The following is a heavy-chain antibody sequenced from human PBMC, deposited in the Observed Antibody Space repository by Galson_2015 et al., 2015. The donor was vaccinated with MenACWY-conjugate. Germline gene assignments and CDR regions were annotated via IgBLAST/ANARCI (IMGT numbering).Heavy chain of an antibody. CDR1: GFTFTDYW. V-gene: IGHV3-7*03. CDR3: ARDPIQQLYFDY. J-gene: IGHJ4*02. Sequence: SLRLSCAASGFTFTDYWMSWLRQGPGKGLEWVANIKQDGSEKYYVDSVKGRFTVSRDNAKNSLYLQMNSLRAEDTAVYYCARDPIQQLYFDYWGQGTPVTVSS. D-gene: IGHD1-1*01. CDR2: IKQDGSEK.